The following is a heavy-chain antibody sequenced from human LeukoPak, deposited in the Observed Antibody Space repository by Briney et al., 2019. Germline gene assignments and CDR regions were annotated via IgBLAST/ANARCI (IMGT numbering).Heavy chain of an antibody. CDR3: AKMRDGYDY. CDR2: ISGSGGST. D-gene: IGHD5-24*01. J-gene: IGHJ4*02. CDR1: GFTFSSYA. V-gene: IGHV3-23*01. Sequence: GGSLRLSCAASGFTFSSYAMSWVRQAPGKGLEWVSGISGSGGSTHYADSVKDRFTISRDNSKNTLYLQMNSLRAEDTAVYYCAKMRDGYDYWGQGTLVTVSS.